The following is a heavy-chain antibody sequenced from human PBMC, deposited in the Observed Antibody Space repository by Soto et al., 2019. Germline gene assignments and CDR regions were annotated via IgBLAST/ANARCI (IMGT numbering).Heavy chain of an antibody. Sequence: EVQLVESGGGLVQPGGSLRLSCVASGFAFSSYSMNWVRQAPGKGLEWVSYISSSSSTIYSADSVKGRFTISRDNAKNSLYLQMNSLRGEDTAVYHCAREGSSYYYGMDVWGQGTTVTVSS. CDR3: AREGSSYYYGMDV. D-gene: IGHD6-13*01. CDR2: ISSSSSTI. J-gene: IGHJ6*02. V-gene: IGHV3-48*01. CDR1: GFAFSSYS.